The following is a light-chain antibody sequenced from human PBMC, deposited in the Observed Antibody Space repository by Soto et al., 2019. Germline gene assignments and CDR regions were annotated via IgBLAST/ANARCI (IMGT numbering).Light chain of an antibody. CDR2: DAS. Sequence: EIVLTQSPATLSLSPGERATLSCRASQSVSSNLAWYQHKPGQAPRLLIYDASNRATGIPARFSDSGSGTDFTLTISGLEPEDFAVYYCQQRREWPPGATFGGGTKVEI. J-gene: IGKJ4*01. V-gene: IGKV3-11*01. CDR3: QQRREWPPGAT. CDR1: QSVSSN.